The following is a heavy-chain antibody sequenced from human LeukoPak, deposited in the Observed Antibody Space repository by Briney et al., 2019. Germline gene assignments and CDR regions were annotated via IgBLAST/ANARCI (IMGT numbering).Heavy chain of an antibody. Sequence: SLRLSCAASGFTFDDYAMHWVRQAPGKGLEWVSGISWNSGSIGYADSVKGRFTISRDNAKNSLYLQMNSLRAEDTALYYCAKAPRPSIVSDALDIWGQGTMVTVSS. D-gene: IGHD1-26*01. CDR1: GFTFDDYA. CDR2: ISWNSGSI. J-gene: IGHJ3*02. V-gene: IGHV3-9*01. CDR3: AKAPRPSIVSDALDI.